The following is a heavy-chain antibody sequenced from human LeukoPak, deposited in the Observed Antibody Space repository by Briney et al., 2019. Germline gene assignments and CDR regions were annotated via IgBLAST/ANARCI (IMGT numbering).Heavy chain of an antibody. V-gene: IGHV3-21*01. J-gene: IGHJ4*02. CDR3: ARGENYYGLDY. CDR2: ITSSSSYI. D-gene: IGHD3-10*01. Sequence: GGSLRLPCAASGFTFSSYSMNWVRQAPGKGLEWVSSITSSSSYIYYADPVKGRFTFSRDNAKNSLYLQMNSLRAEDTAVYYCARGENYYGLDYWGQGTLVTVSS. CDR1: GFTFSSYS.